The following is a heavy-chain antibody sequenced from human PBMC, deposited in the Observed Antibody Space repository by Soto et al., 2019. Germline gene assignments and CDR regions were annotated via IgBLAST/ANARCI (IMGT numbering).Heavy chain of an antibody. CDR2: INPNSGGT. Sequence: ASVKVSCKASGYTFTGYYMHWVRQAPGQGLEWMGWINPNSGGTNYAQKFQGWVTMTRDTSISTAYMELSRLRSDDTAVYYCARDPGGSMTTVTSLDYWGQGTLVTVSS. D-gene: IGHD4-4*01. CDR1: GYTFTGYY. CDR3: ARDPGGSMTTVTSLDY. V-gene: IGHV1-2*04. J-gene: IGHJ4*02.